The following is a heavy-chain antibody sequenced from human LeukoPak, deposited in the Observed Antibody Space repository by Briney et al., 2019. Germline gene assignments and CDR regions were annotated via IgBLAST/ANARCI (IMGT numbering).Heavy chain of an antibody. CDR2: IIPIFGTA. CDR1: GGTFSSYA. Sequence: SVKVSCKASGGTFSSYAISWVRQAPGQGLEWMGGIIPIFGTANYAQKFQGRVTITADESTSTAYMELSRLRSDDTAVYYCARVGGSSKGGNWFDPWGQGTLVTVSS. J-gene: IGHJ5*02. CDR3: ARVGGSSKGGNWFDP. V-gene: IGHV1-69*13. D-gene: IGHD6-6*01.